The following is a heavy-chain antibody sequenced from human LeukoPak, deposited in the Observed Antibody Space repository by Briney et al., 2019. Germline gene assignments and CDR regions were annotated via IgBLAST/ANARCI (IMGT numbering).Heavy chain of an antibody. Sequence: PGGSLRLSCAASGFTFSSYAMSWVRQVPGKGLEWVSAISNNGGYTYYADSVQGRFTISRDNSKSTLCLQMNSLRAKDTAVYYCAKQLGYCSDGSCYFPYWGQGTLVTVSS. V-gene: IGHV3-23*01. CDR1: GFTFSSYA. CDR2: ISNNGGYT. CDR3: AKQLGYCSDGSCYFPY. D-gene: IGHD2-15*01. J-gene: IGHJ4*02.